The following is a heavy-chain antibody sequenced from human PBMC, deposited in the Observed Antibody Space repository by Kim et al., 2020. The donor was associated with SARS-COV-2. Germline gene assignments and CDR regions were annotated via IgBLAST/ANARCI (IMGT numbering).Heavy chain of an antibody. D-gene: IGHD2-2*01. CDR3: ARFSCSSTSCYVANP. V-gene: IGHV5-10-1*01. CDR2: IDPSDSYT. J-gene: IGHJ5*02. CDR1: GYSFTSYW. Sequence: GESLKISCKGSGYSFTSYWISWVRQMPGKGLEWMGRIDPSDSYTNYSPSFQGHVTISADKSISTAYLQWSSLKASDTAMYYCARFSCSSTSCYVANPWGQGTLVTVSS.